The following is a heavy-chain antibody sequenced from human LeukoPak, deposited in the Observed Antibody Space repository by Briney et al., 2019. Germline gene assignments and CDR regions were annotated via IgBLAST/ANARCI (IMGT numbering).Heavy chain of an antibody. V-gene: IGHV3-30*03. J-gene: IGHJ4*02. Sequence: GGSLRLSCAASGFTFSSYGMHWVRQAPGKGLEWVAVISYDGSNKYYADSVKGRFTISRDNSKNTLYLQMNSLRAEDTAVYYCARTYYDSSGYYYVGLFDYWGQGTLVTVSS. CDR3: ARTYYDSSGYYYVGLFDY. D-gene: IGHD3-22*01. CDR1: GFTFSSYG. CDR2: ISYDGSNK.